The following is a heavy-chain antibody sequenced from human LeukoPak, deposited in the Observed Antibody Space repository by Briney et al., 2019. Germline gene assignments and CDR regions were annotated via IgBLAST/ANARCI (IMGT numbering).Heavy chain of an antibody. CDR1: GFTFSSHG. D-gene: IGHD2-15*01. Sequence: GGSLRLSCAASGFTFSSHGMHWVRQAPGMGLEWVALILYDGSNEYYADSVQGRFTISRDSSRNTLYLQMNSLRAEDTAVYYCARALGYCSGGSCYSVEAFDIWGQGTMVTVSS. V-gene: IGHV3-30*03. CDR2: ILYDGSNE. CDR3: ARALGYCSGGSCYSVEAFDI. J-gene: IGHJ3*02.